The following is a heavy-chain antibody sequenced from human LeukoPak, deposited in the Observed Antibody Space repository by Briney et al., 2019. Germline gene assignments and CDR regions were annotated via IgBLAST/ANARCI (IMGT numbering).Heavy chain of an antibody. Sequence: SGGSLRLSRTASGFTFGDYAMSWVRQAPGKGLEGVGFIRSKAYGGTTEYAASVKGRFTISRDDSKSIAYLQMNSLKTEDTAVYYCTRVGRGVVVPAAAYFDYWGQGTLVTVSS. CDR1: GFTFGDYA. V-gene: IGHV3-49*04. J-gene: IGHJ4*02. D-gene: IGHD2-2*01. CDR3: TRVGRGVVVPAAAYFDY. CDR2: IRSKAYGGTT.